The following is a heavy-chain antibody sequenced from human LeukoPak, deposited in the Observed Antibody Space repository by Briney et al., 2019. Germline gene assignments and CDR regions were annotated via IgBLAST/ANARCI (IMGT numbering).Heavy chain of an antibody. CDR2: IKSKTDGGTT. CDR1: GFTFSDYY. D-gene: IGHD1-7*01. CDR3: TTGRESWYNWNYEVFDY. V-gene: IGHV3-15*01. Sequence: PGGSLRLSCAASGFTFSDYYMSWVRQAPGKGLEWVGRIKSKTDGGTTDYAAPVKGRFTISRDDSKDTLYLQMNSLKTEDTAVYYCTTGRESWYNWNYEVFDYWGQGTLVTVSS. J-gene: IGHJ4*02.